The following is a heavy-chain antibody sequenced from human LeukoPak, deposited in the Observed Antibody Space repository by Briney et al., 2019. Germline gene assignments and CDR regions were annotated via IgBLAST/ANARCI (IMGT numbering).Heavy chain of an antibody. Sequence: GRSLRLSCAASGFTFDDYAMHWVRQAPGKGLEWVSGISWNSGSIGYADSVKGRFTISRDNAKNSLYLQMNSLRAEDTALYYCAKGRGYSYDLTNNFDYWGQGTLVTVSS. J-gene: IGHJ4*02. CDR3: AKGRGYSYDLTNNFDY. CDR2: ISWNSGSI. CDR1: GFTFDDYA. D-gene: IGHD5-18*01. V-gene: IGHV3-9*01.